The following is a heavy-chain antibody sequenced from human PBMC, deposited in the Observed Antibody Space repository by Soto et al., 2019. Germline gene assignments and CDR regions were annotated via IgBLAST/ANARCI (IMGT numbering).Heavy chain of an antibody. CDR2: IYPGDSDT. J-gene: IGHJ4*02. CDR3: ARHQNPREYCSSTSCHMSFDY. D-gene: IGHD2-2*02. Sequence: PGESLKISCKGSGYNFTSYWIGWVRQMPGKGLEWMGIIYPGDSDTRYSPSFQGQVTISADKSISTAYLQWSSLKASDTAMYYCARHQNPREYCSSTSCHMSFDYWGQGTLVTVSS. V-gene: IGHV5-51*01. CDR1: GYNFTSYW.